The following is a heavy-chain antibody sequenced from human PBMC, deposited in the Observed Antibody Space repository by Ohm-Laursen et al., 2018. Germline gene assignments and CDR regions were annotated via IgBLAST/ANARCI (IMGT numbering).Heavy chain of an antibody. CDR2: SYSSGTVM. CDR3: AREGLYYFDY. CDR1: GFTFNSYK. Sequence: SLRLSCTASGFTFNSYKMHWVRHAPGKGLEWVSYSYSSGTVMLYADSVKGRFTISRDNAKNSLYLQMNSLRAEDTAVYYCAREGLYYFDYWGQGTLVTVSS. V-gene: IGHV3-48*03. J-gene: IGHJ4*02.